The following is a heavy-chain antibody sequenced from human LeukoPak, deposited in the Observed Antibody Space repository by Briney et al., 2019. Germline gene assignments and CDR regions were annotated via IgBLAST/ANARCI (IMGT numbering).Heavy chain of an antibody. V-gene: IGHV1-18*01. Sequence: GASVKVSCKASGYTFTSYGISWVRQAPGQGLEWMGWISAYNGNTNYAQKLQGRVTMTTDTSTSTAYMELRSLRSDDTAVYYCARGRYYDFWSGYYLSSRYYFDYWGQGTLVTVSS. CDR1: GYTFTSYG. D-gene: IGHD3-3*01. CDR3: ARGRYYDFWSGYYLSSRYYFDY. CDR2: ISAYNGNT. J-gene: IGHJ4*02.